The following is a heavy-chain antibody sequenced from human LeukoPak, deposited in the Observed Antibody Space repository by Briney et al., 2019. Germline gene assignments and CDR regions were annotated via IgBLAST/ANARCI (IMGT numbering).Heavy chain of an antibody. CDR2: ISGSGDKT. Sequence: PGGSLRLSCAASGFTFSSYAMSWVRQAPGKGLEWVSGISGSGDKTYYADSVKGRFTISRDNSKNTLYVQVNSLGTEDTAAYYCAKGSYYDSSGSFYFDYRGQGTLVTVSS. J-gene: IGHJ4*02. CDR1: GFTFSSYA. CDR3: AKGSYYDSSGSFYFDY. V-gene: IGHV3-23*01. D-gene: IGHD3-22*01.